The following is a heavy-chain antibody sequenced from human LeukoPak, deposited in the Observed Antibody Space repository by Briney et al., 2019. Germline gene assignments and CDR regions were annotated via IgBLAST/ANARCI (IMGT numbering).Heavy chain of an antibody. CDR2: IKQDGSER. V-gene: IGHV3-7*01. Sequence: GGSLRLSCAASGFRFTSYWMSWVRQAPGKGLELVANIKQDGSERYYVDSVKGRFTISRDNAKNALYLQMNSLRAEDTAVYYCARDGRSGSYYDFWGQGTLVTVSS. D-gene: IGHD1-26*01. CDR3: ARDGRSGSYYDF. J-gene: IGHJ4*02. CDR1: GFRFTSYW.